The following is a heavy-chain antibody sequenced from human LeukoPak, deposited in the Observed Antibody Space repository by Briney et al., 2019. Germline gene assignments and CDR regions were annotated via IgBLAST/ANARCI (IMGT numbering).Heavy chain of an antibody. Sequence: ASVKVSCKASGYTFTGYYMHWVRLAPGQGLEWMGRINPNSGGTNYAQKFQGRVTMTRDTSISTAYMELNRLGSDDTAVYYCAREPGGAGTTIDYWGQGTLVTVSS. CDR1: GYTFTGYY. J-gene: IGHJ4*02. CDR3: AREPGGAGTTIDY. D-gene: IGHD1-7*01. CDR2: INPNSGGT. V-gene: IGHV1-2*06.